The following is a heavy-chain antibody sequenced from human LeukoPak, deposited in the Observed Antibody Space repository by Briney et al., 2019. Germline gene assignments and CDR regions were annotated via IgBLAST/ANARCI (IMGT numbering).Heavy chain of an antibody. CDR1: GGTFSSYA. J-gene: IGHJ3*02. CDR3: ARGSIRFEPSKGTTGTSGIDAFDI. D-gene: IGHD1-1*01. CDR2: IIPIFGTA. V-gene: IGHV1-69*01. Sequence: GSSVKVSCKASGGTFSSYAISWVRQAPGQGLEWMGGIIPIFGTANYAQEFQGRVTITADESTSTAYMELSSLRSEDTAVYYCARGSIRFEPSKGTTGTSGIDAFDIWGQGTMVTVSS.